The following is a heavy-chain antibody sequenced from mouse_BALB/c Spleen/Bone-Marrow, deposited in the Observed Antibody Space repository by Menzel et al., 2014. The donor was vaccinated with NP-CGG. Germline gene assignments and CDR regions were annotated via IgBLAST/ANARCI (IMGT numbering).Heavy chain of an antibody. V-gene: IGHV14-3*02. CDR2: IDPANGYT. J-gene: IGHJ4*01. Sequence: EVQLQQSGAELVKPGASVKLSCTASGFNIKDTYMHWVKQRPEQGLEWIGRIDPANGYTNYAPKFQGKATITADTSSNTAYLQLGSLTSEDTAVYYCASKKNYYAMDYWGQGTSVTVSS. CDR3: ASKKNYYAMDY. CDR1: GFNIKDTY.